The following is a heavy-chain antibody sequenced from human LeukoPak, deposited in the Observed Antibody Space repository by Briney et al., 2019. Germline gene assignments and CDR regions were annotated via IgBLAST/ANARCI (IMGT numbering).Heavy chain of an antibody. CDR1: GFTFSTYS. CDR3: ASLSTSPSIGDY. J-gene: IGHJ4*02. Sequence: GGSLRLSCAASGFTFSTYSMNWVRQAPGKGLEWVSSITSSSSYIYYADSVKGRFTISRDNAKNSLYLQMISLTADDTALYYCASLSTSPSIGDYWGQGTLVTVSS. D-gene: IGHD2/OR15-2a*01. V-gene: IGHV3-21*01. CDR2: ITSSSSYI.